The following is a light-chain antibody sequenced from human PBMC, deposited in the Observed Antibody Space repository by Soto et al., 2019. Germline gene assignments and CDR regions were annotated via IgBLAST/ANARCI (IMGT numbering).Light chain of an antibody. CDR2: GVT. CDR3: SSYAGSNIYV. CDR1: SSDVGRYNY. Sequence: QSALTQPPSASGSPGQSVTFSCTGTSSDVGRYNYVSWYQQHPGKAPKLLTYGVTQRPSGVPDRFSGSKSGNTASLTVSGLQDEDEGYYYCSSYAGSNIYVFGTGTKLTVL. J-gene: IGLJ1*01. V-gene: IGLV2-8*01.